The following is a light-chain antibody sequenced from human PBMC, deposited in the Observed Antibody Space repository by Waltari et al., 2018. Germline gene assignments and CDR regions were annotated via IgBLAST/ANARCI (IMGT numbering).Light chain of an antibody. Sequence: SYVLTQPPSVSVAPGQTARISCGGNKIGSKVVHWYRQKPGQAPVLVVYDNSDRPSGIPERLSGSNSGNTATLTINRVEAGDEADYYCQVWDTSSDHLWVFGGGTRLTVL. CDR1: KIGSKV. V-gene: IGLV3-21*02. CDR3: QVWDTSSDHLWV. J-gene: IGLJ3*02. CDR2: DNS.